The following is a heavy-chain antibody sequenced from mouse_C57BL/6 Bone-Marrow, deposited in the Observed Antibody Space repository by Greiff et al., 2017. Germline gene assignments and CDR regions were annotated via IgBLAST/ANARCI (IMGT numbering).Heavy chain of an antibody. CDR3: ARPYGSSLAWFAY. Sequence: EVKLMESGGDLVKPGGSLKLSCAASGFTFSSYGMSWVRQTPDKRLEWVATISSGGSYTYYPDSVKGRFTISRDNAKNTLYLQMSSLKSEDTAMYYCARPYGSSLAWFAYWGQGTLVTVSA. D-gene: IGHD1-1*01. J-gene: IGHJ3*01. CDR1: GFTFSSYG. V-gene: IGHV5-6*01. CDR2: ISSGGSYT.